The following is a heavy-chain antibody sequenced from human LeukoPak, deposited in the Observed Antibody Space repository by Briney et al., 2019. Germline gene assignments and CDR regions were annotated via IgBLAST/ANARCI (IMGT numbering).Heavy chain of an antibody. Sequence: GGPLRFSCAASGFTFSSYSMNWVRQAPGKGLEWVSSISSSSSYIYYADSVKGRFTISRDNAKNSLYLQMNSLRAEDTAVYYCAREVGYSSGYSEYFQHWGQGTLVTVSS. CDR2: ISSSSSYI. CDR1: GFTFSSYS. J-gene: IGHJ1*01. D-gene: IGHD3-22*01. CDR3: AREVGYSSGYSEYFQH. V-gene: IGHV3-21*01.